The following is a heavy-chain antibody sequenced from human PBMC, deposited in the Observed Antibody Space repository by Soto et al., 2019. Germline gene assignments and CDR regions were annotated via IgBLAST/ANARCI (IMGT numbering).Heavy chain of an antibody. J-gene: IGHJ4*02. CDR2: INAGNGNT. CDR1: GYTFTSYA. D-gene: IGHD2-21*02. CDR3: ARDRGVTNSYFDY. Sequence: ASVKVSCKASGYTFTSYAMHWVRQAPGQRLEWMGWINAGNGNTKYSQKFQGRVTITRDTSASTAYMELSSLRSEDTAVYYCARDRGVTNSYFDYWGQGTLVTVSS. V-gene: IGHV1-3*01.